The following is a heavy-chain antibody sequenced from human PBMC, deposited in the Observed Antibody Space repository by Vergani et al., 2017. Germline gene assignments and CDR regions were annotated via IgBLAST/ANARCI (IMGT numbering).Heavy chain of an antibody. J-gene: IGHJ4*02. D-gene: IGHD3-10*01. CDR3: ARERRGGDPMIRGPPAD. CDR2: VSAYNGNT. CDR1: GYTFTSYS. V-gene: IGHV1-18*01. Sequence: QVQLVQSGAEVKKPGASVKVSCKASGYTFTSYSISWVRQAPGQGFEWMGWVSAYNGNTNYAQKLQDRVTMTTDTSTSTAYMELRSLRSDDTAVYYCARERRGGDPMIRGPPADWGQGTLVTVSS.